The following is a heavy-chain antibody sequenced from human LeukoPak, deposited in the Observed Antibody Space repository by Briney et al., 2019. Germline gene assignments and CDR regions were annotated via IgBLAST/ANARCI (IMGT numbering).Heavy chain of an antibody. CDR3: ARGRVGAPKSDFDF. V-gene: IGHV3-30*04. J-gene: IGHJ4*02. CDR2: MSFDGSRK. CDR1: GISFSSYA. D-gene: IGHD1-26*01. Sequence: PGGSLRLSCAASGISFSSYAMHWVRQAPGKGLEWVAVMSFDGSRKFYADSVKGRFTISRDNIKSTLFLQMNSLRPEDTALYYCARGRVGAPKSDFDFWGQGTLVTVSS.